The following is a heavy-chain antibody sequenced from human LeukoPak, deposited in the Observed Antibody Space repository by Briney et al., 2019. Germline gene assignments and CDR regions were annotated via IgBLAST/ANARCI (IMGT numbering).Heavy chain of an antibody. J-gene: IGHJ4*02. Sequence: SGPALVKPTQTLTLTCTSSGFSLSTSGMCVSWIRQPPGKALEWLARIDWDDDKYYNTSLKTRVTISKDTSKNQVVLTMTNMDPVDTATYYCARNLGMIDYWGQGTLVTVSS. V-gene: IGHV2-70*11. CDR1: GFSLSTSGMC. D-gene: IGHD1-14*01. CDR2: IDWDDDK. CDR3: ARNLGMIDY.